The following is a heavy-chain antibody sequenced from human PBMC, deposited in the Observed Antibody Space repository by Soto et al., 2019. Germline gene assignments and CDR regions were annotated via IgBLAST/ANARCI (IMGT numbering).Heavy chain of an antibody. J-gene: IGHJ4*02. CDR2: IYYTGST. CDR1: GGSVSSSSYY. Sequence: SETLSLTCTVSGGSVSSSSYYWGWIRQPPGKGLEWIGIIYYTGSTSYSPSLKSRVTISVDTSKTQFSLNLKSVTAADTAVYYCAGRRAGDYYFDYWGQGTLVTVSS. V-gene: IGHV4-39*01. D-gene: IGHD1-26*01. CDR3: AGRRAGDYYFDY.